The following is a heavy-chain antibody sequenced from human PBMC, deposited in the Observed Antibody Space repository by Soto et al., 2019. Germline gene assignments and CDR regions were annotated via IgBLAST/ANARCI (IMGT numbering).Heavy chain of an antibody. CDR2: IKQDGSEK. CDR3: AKRHSHGYGLHLGLDY. Sequence: GSLRLSCAASGFTFSSYWMSWVRQAPGKGLEWVANIKQDGSEKYYVDSVKGRFTISRDNAKNSLYLQINSLRAEDTAVYYCAKRHSHGYGLHLGLDYWGQGTMVTVSS. V-gene: IGHV3-7*01. D-gene: IGHD3-16*01. CDR1: GFTFSSYW. J-gene: IGHJ4*02.